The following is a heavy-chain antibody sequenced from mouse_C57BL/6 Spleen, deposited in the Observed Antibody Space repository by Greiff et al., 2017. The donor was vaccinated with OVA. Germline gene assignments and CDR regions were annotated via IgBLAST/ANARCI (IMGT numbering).Heavy chain of an antibody. CDR2: INPGSGGT. CDR1: GYAFTNYL. CDR3: ARGDYSNWFAY. J-gene: IGHJ3*01. V-gene: IGHV1-54*01. D-gene: IGHD2-5*01. Sequence: VQLQQSGAELVRPGTSVTVSCKASGYAFTNYLIEWVKQRPGQGLEWIGVINPGSGGTNYNEKFKGKATLTADKSSSTAYMQLSSLTSEDSAVYFCARGDYSNWFAYWGQGTLVTVSA.